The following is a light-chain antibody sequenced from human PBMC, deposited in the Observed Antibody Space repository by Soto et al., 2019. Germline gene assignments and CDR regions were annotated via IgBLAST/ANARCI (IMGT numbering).Light chain of an antibody. J-gene: IGKJ1*01. CDR3: QQYNDYSWT. V-gene: IGKV1-5*03. CDR2: KAS. CDR1: QSISAW. Sequence: DIQITQSPSTLSASLGDSVSINCRASQSISAWLAWYQQKPGKAPRLLIYKASTLEIGVPSRFSGSGSGTEFTLNISSLQSDDVAIYYCQQYNDYSWTFGQGTKV.